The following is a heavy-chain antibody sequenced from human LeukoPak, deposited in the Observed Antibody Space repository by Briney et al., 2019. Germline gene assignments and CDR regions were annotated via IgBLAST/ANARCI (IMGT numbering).Heavy chain of an antibody. V-gene: IGHV5-51*01. Sequence: GASLKISCKGSGYSFISYWIGWVRQMPGKGLEWMGIIYPGDSDTRYSPYFQGQVTIAADKSISTAYLQWSSLKASDTAIYYCARGGLSGWYYWFDPWGQGTLVTVSS. CDR2: IYPGDSDT. J-gene: IGHJ5*02. CDR1: GYSFISYW. D-gene: IGHD6-19*01. CDR3: ARGGLSGWYYWFDP.